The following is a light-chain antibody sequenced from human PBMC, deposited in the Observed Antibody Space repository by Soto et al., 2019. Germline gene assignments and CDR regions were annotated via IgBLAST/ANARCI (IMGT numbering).Light chain of an antibody. J-gene: IGLJ1*01. V-gene: IGLV2-11*01. CDR1: SSDVGAYNY. CDR3: CSYGGSYTYV. Sequence: QSALTQPRSVSGSPGQSVTISCTGTSSDVGAYNYVSWYQQHPGKAPKLMIYDVSKRPSGVPDRFSGSKSGNTASLTISGLQVEDEADYYCCSYGGSYTYVFGTGTKLTVL. CDR2: DVS.